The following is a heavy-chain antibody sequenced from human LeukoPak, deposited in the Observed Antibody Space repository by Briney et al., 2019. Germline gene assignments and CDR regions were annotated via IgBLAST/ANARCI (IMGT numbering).Heavy chain of an antibody. J-gene: IGHJ5*02. CDR2: IIPIFGTA. Sequence: SVKVSCKASGGTFSSYAISWVRQPPGQGLEWKGGIIPIFGTANYAQKSHGRVTITTDESTSTAYMELSSLRSEDTAVYYCARWGNYHWFDPWGQGTLVTVSS. CDR1: GGTFSSYA. V-gene: IGHV1-69*05. CDR3: ARWGNYHWFDP. D-gene: IGHD1-7*01.